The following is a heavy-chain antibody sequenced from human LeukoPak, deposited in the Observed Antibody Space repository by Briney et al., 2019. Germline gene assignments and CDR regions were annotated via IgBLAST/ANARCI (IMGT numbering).Heavy chain of an antibody. CDR3: AREGTYYDILTGYDAFDI. CDR2: IKQDGSEK. CDR1: GFTFNTYW. V-gene: IGHV3-7*01. J-gene: IGHJ3*02. D-gene: IGHD3-9*01. Sequence: GGSLRLSCAASGFTFNTYWMSWVRQAPGKGLEWVANIKQDGSEKYYVDSVKGRFTISRDNAQNSLYLQMNSLRAEDTAVYYCAREGTYYDILTGYDAFDIWGQGTMVTVSS.